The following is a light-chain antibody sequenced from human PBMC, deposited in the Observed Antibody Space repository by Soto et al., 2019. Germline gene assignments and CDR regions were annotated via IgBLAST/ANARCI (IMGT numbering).Light chain of an antibody. CDR2: DVS. J-gene: IGLJ1*01. V-gene: IGLV2-14*03. CDR1: SSDVGGYNY. CDR3: SSYTTSNSRQIV. Sequence: QSVLTQPASVSGSPGQSITISCPGTSSDVGGYNYVSWYQHHPGKAPKLMIFDVSNRPSGVSNRFSGSKSGNTASLTISGLQPEDEADYYFSSYTTSNSRQIVFGTGTKVTVL.